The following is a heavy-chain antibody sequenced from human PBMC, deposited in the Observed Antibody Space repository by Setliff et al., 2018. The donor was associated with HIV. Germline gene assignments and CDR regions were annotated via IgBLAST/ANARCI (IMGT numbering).Heavy chain of an antibody. CDR3: ASTSSPPDILAGYWGWYGMDV. Sequence: ASVKVSCKGSGGTFSSYVISWVRQAPGQGLEWMGGIIPIFGTANYAQKFQGRVTITTDESTSTAYMELSSLRSEDTAMYYCASTSSPPDILAGYWGWYGMDVWGQGTTVTVSS. D-gene: IGHD3-9*01. CDR2: IIPIFGTA. V-gene: IGHV1-69*05. J-gene: IGHJ6*02. CDR1: GGTFSSYV.